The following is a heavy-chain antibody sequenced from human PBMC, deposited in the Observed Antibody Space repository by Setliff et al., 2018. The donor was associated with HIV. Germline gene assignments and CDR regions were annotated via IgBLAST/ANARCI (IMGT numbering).Heavy chain of an antibody. V-gene: IGHV3-53*05. D-gene: IGHD1-1*01. J-gene: IGHJ4*02. CDR2: IYSVGIT. CDR1: GFTVSSNS. Sequence: PGGSLRLSCAASGFTVSSNSMSWVRQAPGKGLEWVSVIYSVGITYYTDSVKGRFTISRDTSKNTLYLQMDSLRPDETAVYYCARWKLALDYWGQGTLVTVSS. CDR3: ARWKLALDY.